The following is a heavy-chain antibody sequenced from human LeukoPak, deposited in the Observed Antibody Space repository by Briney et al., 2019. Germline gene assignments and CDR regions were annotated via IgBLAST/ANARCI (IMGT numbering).Heavy chain of an antibody. Sequence: PSETLSLTCTVSGGSISSYYWSWIRQPAGKGLEWIGPIYTSGSTNYNPSLKSRATMSVDTSKNQFSLKLSSVTAADTAVYYCARDGPTYYYGSGSPRWFDPWGQGTLVTVSS. CDR3: ARDGPTYYYGSGSPRWFDP. J-gene: IGHJ5*02. CDR2: IYTSGST. CDR1: GGSISSYY. V-gene: IGHV4-4*07. D-gene: IGHD3-10*01.